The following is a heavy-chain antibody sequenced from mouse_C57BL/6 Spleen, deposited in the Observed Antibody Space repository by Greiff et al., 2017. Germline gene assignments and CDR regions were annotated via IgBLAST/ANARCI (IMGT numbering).Heavy chain of an antibody. CDR2: LNPGSGGT. V-gene: IGHV1-54*01. CDR3: ARVYDGNQVPFDY. Sequence: QVQLQQSGAELVRPGTSVTVSCKASGYAFTNYLIEWVKQRPGQGLEWIGVLNPGSGGTNYNEKFKGKATLTADKSSSTAYMQLSSLTSEDSAVYFCARVYDGNQVPFDYWGQGTTLTVSS. CDR1: GYAFTNYL. D-gene: IGHD2-3*01. J-gene: IGHJ2*01.